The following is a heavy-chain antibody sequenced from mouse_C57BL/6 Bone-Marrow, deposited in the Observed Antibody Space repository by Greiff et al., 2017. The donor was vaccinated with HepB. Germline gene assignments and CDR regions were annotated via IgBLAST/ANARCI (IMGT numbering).Heavy chain of an antibody. CDR2: IDPEDGET. Sequence: EVQLVESGAELVKPGASVKLSCTASGFNIKDYYMHWVKQRTEQGLEWIGRIDPEDGETKYAPKFQGKATITADTSSNTAYLQLSSLTSEDTAVYYCASRYYGRGEDYAMDYWGQGTSVTVSS. D-gene: IGHD1-1*01. CDR1: GFNIKDYY. J-gene: IGHJ4*01. V-gene: IGHV14-2*01. CDR3: ASRYYGRGEDYAMDY.